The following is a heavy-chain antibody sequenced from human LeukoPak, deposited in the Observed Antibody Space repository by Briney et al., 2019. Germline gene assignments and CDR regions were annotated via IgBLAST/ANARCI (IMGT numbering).Heavy chain of an antibody. CDR2: ISGSGGST. CDR1: GFTLSSYA. D-gene: IGHD5-18*01. CDR3: AKDPIPWDTAMAQIDY. J-gene: IGHJ4*02. V-gene: IGHV3-23*01. Sequence: PGGSLRLSCAASGFTLSSYAMNWVRQAPGKGLEWVSAISGSGGSTYYADSVKGRFTISRDNSKNTLYLQMNSLRAEDTAVYYCAKDPIPWDTAMAQIDYWGQGTLVTVPS.